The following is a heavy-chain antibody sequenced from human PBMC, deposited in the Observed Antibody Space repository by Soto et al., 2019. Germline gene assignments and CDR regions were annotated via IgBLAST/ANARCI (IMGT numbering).Heavy chain of an antibody. CDR1: GGTFGSYA. CDR3: ARSQGSSTSLELYYYYSYGMDV. D-gene: IGHD2-2*01. V-gene: IGHV1-69*01. Sequence: QVQLVQSGAEVKKPGSSVKVSCKASGGTFGSYAISWVRQAPGQGLEWMGGIIPIPGTANYAQKFQGRVTIAAYESTSTADLELSSLRSEDTAVYYCARSQGSSTSLELYYYYSYGMDVWGQGTTVTVSS. J-gene: IGHJ6*02. CDR2: IIPIPGTA.